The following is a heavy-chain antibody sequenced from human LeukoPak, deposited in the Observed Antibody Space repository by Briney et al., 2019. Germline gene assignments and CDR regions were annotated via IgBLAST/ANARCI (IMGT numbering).Heavy chain of an antibody. CDR2: ISSDGGRT. V-gene: IGHV3-64D*09. J-gene: IGHJ4*02. Sequence: HLGGSLRLSCSASGFIFSSYAMHWVRQAPGKGLEYVSSISSDGGRTYYAGSVKGRFTISRDNSKNTLYLQMSSLRGEDTAVYYCVKDKWVDYWGQGTLVTVSS. CDR3: VKDKWVDY. D-gene: IGHD1-26*01. CDR1: GFIFSSYA.